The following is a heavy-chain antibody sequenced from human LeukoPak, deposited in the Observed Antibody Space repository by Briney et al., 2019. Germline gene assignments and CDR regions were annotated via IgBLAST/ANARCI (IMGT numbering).Heavy chain of an antibody. J-gene: IGHJ6*02. CDR3: AKFSLQDEYYDFWSGPTSGDYYYGMDV. Sequence: PGGSLRLSCAASGFTFSSYAMSWVRQAPGKGLEWVSAISGSGGSTYYADSVKGRFTISRDNSKNTLYLQMNSLRAEDTAVYYCAKFSLQDEYYDFWSGPTSGDYYYGMDVWGQGTTVTVSS. V-gene: IGHV3-23*01. D-gene: IGHD3-3*01. CDR1: GFTFSSYA. CDR2: ISGSGGST.